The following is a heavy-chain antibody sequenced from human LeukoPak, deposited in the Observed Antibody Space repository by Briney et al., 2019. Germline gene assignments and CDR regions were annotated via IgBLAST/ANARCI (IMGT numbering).Heavy chain of an antibody. J-gene: IGHJ4*02. Sequence: PGGSLRLSCAASGFTFSSYWMSWVRQAPGKGLEWVANIKQDGSEKYYVDSVKGRFTISRDNAKNSLYLQMNSLRAEDTAVYYCARVRKAAALYYFDYWGQGTLVTVSS. D-gene: IGHD6-13*01. CDR2: IKQDGSEK. CDR1: GFTFSSYW. V-gene: IGHV3-7*01. CDR3: ARVRKAAALYYFDY.